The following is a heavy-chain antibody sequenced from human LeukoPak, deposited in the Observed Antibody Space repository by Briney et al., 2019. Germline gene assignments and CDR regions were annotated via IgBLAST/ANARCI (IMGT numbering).Heavy chain of an antibody. V-gene: IGHV1-18*01. CDR2: ISAPNGNT. CDR3: ARDHSNWNYAPDF. Sequence: ASVKVSCKASGYTFTRYSISWVRQAPGQGLQWLGWISAPNGNTNYAQKFRDRVTMSTDTSTGTAYLDVRSLTSDDTAVYYCARDHSNWNYAPDFWGQGTLVIVSS. D-gene: IGHD1-7*01. J-gene: IGHJ4*02. CDR1: GYTFTRYS.